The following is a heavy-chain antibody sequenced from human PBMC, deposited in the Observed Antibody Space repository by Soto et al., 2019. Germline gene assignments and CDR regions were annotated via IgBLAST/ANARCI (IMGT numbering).Heavy chain of an antibody. D-gene: IGHD2-15*01. J-gene: IGHJ4*02. Sequence: EVQLLESGGGLVQPGGSLRLSCAASGFTFSSYAMSWVRQAPGKGMEWVAAISGSGGSTYYTDSVKGRFTISRENSKNTLYLQMSRLRAEDAAVYYCAKDLVGSNADYYDYWGQGTLVTVSS. V-gene: IGHV3-23*01. CDR3: AKDLVGSNADYYDY. CDR1: GFTFSSYA. CDR2: ISGSGGST.